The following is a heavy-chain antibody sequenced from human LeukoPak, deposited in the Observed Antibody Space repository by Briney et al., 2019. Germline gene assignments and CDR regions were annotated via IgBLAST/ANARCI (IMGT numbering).Heavy chain of an antibody. CDR3: ARRGGLGSGSYYNEYFQH. D-gene: IGHD3-10*01. J-gene: IGHJ1*01. CDR1: GGTFSSYA. V-gene: IGHV1-69*01. CDR2: IIPIFGTA. Sequence: SVKVSCKASGGTFSSYAISWVRQAPGQGLEWMGGIIPIFGTANYAQKFQGRVAITADESTSTAYMELSSLRSEDTAVYYCARRGGLGSGSYYNEYFQHWGQGTLATVSS.